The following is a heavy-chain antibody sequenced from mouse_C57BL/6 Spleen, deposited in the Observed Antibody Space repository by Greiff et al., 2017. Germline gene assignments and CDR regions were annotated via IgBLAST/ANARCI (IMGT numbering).Heavy chain of an antibody. Sequence: QVQLQQPGAELVMPGASVKLSCKASGYTFTSYWMHWVKQRPGQGLEWIGEIDPSDSYTNYNQKFKGKSTLTVDKSSSTAYLQLSSLTSGDSAVYYCACEYPYWGQGTLVTVSA. J-gene: IGHJ3*01. CDR1: GYTFTSYW. V-gene: IGHV1-69*01. D-gene: IGHD5-1*01. CDR2: IDPSDSYT. CDR3: ACEYPY.